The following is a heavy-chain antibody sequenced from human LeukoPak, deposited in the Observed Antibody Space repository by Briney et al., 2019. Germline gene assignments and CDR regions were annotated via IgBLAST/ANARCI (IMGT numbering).Heavy chain of an antibody. D-gene: IGHD6-13*01. Sequence: ASVKVSCKASGGTFSSYAISWVRQAPGQGLEWMGRIIPIFGTANSAQKFQGRVTITTDESTSTAYMELSSLRSEDTAVYNCAREEAAAALPFDYWGQGTLVTVSS. CDR3: AREEAAAALPFDY. J-gene: IGHJ4*02. V-gene: IGHV1-69*05. CDR1: GGTFSSYA. CDR2: IIPIFGTA.